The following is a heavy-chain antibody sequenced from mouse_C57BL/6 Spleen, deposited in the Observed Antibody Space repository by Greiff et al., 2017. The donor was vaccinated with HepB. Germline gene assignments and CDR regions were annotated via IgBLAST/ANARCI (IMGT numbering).Heavy chain of an antibody. CDR3: ARVGDSSGYDYYAMDY. D-gene: IGHD3-2*02. Sequence: QVQLQQPGAELVKPGASVKLSCKASGYTFTSYWMHWVKQRPGRGLEWIGRIDPNSGGTKYNEKFKSKATLTVDKPSSTGYMQLSSLTSEDSAVYYCARVGDSSGYDYYAMDYWGQGTSVTVSS. CDR2: IDPNSGGT. V-gene: IGHV1-72*01. J-gene: IGHJ4*01. CDR1: GYTFTSYW.